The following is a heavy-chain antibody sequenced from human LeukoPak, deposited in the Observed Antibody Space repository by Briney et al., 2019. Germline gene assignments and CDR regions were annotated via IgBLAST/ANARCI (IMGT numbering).Heavy chain of an antibody. CDR1: GGSFSGYY. J-gene: IGHJ4*02. CDR3: ARANPYYDFWSGYAGRYFDY. CDR2: ISHSGST. Sequence: SETLSLTCAVYGGSFSGYYWSWIRQPPGKGLEWIGEISHSGSTNYNPSLKSRVTISVDTSKNQFSLKLSSVTAADTAVYYCARANPYYDFWSGYAGRYFDYWGQGTLVTVSS. D-gene: IGHD3-3*01. V-gene: IGHV4-34*01.